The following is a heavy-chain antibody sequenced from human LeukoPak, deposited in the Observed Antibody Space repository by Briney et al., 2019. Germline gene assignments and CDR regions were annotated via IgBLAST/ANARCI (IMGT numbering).Heavy chain of an antibody. Sequence: SETLSLTCTGSARSISSYYWSWIRQPAGKGLEWIGRIYTSGSTNYNPSLKSRVTMSVDTSKNQFSLKLSSVTAADTAVYYCARDRGGRLRYYDSSGYLFDYWGQGTLVTVSS. V-gene: IGHV4-4*07. D-gene: IGHD3-22*01. CDR1: ARSISSYY. CDR2: IYTSGST. J-gene: IGHJ4*02. CDR3: ARDRGGRLRYYDSSGYLFDY.